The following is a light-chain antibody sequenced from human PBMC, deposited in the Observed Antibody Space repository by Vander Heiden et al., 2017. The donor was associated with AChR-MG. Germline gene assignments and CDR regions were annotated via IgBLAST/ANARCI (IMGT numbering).Light chain of an antibody. CDR2: AAS. CDR3: QQRSNWPIT. CDR1: QSVSSY. V-gene: IGKV3-11*01. J-gene: IGKJ5*01. Sequence: EIVLTQSPATLSLSPGERATLSCRASQSVSSYLAWYQQKSGQAPRLLIYAASNRATGIPVRFSGSGSGTDFTLTISSLEPEDFAVYYCQQRSNWPITFGHGTRLEIK.